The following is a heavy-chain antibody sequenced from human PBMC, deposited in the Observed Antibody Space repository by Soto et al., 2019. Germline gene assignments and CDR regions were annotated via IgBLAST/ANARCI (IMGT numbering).Heavy chain of an antibody. CDR2: IWYDGSNK. CDR1: GFTFSSYG. Sequence: GGSLRLSCAASGFTFSSYGMHWVRQAPGKGLEWVAVIWYDGSNKYYADSVKGRFTISRDNSKNTLYLQMNSLRAEDTAVYYCARDPSIGSGDSSSFPGGDAFDIWGQGTMVTVSS. D-gene: IGHD6-6*01. V-gene: IGHV3-33*01. CDR3: ARDPSIGSGDSSSFPGGDAFDI. J-gene: IGHJ3*02.